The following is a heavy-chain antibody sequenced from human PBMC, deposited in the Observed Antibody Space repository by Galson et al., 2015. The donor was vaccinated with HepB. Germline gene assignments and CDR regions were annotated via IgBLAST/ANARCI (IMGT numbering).Heavy chain of an antibody. V-gene: IGHV3-30*18. D-gene: IGHD3-3*01. Sequence: SLRLSCAASGFTFSSYGMHWVRQAPGKGLEWVAVISYDGSNKYYADSVKGRFTISRDNSKNTLYLQMNSLRAEDTAVYYCAKDKLTGGGRFLEWSYYFDYWGQGTLVTVSS. CDR3: AKDKLTGGGRFLEWSYYFDY. CDR2: ISYDGSNK. J-gene: IGHJ4*02. CDR1: GFTFSSYG.